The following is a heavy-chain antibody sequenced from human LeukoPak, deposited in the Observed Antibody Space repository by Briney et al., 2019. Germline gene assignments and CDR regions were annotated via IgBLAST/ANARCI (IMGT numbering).Heavy chain of an antibody. V-gene: IGHV3-48*01. D-gene: IGHD4-11*01. CDR2: ISRSSSPI. CDR1: GFSFSDYS. CDR3: ARSFNYVGSFDP. J-gene: IGHJ5*02. Sequence: HPGGSLRLSCAASGFSFSDYSMNWVRQAPGKGLEWVSYISRSSSPIYYADSVKGRFTISRDNAKNSLYLQMNSLRAEDTAVYYCARSFNYVGSFDPWGQGTLVLVSS.